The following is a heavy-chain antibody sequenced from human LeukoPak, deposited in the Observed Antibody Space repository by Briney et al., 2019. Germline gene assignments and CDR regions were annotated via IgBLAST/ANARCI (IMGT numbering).Heavy chain of an antibody. CDR3: ARRAAAAPALYYFDY. CDR2: IYTSGST. J-gene: IGHJ4*02. CDR1: GGSISSGSYY. Sequence: SQTLSLTCTVSGGSISSGSYYWSWIRQPAGKGLEWIGRIYTSGSTNYNPSLKSRVTISVDTSKNQFSLKLSSVTAADTAVYYCARRAAAAPALYYFDYWDQGTPVTVSS. D-gene: IGHD6-13*01. V-gene: IGHV4-61*02.